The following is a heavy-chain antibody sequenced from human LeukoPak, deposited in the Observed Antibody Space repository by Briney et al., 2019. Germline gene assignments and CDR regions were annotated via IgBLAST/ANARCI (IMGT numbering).Heavy chain of an antibody. D-gene: IGHD1-26*01. J-gene: IGHJ6*03. V-gene: IGHV1-18*01. CDR1: GYTFTSYG. CDR2: ISAYNGNT. Sequence: ASVKVSCKASGYTFTSYGISWVRQAPGQGLEWMGWISAYNGNTNYAQKLQGRVTMTTDTSTSTAYMELRSLRSDDTAMYYCARGSYSGSYYRYYYYYMDVWGKGTTVTISS. CDR3: ARGSYSGSYYRYYYYYMDV.